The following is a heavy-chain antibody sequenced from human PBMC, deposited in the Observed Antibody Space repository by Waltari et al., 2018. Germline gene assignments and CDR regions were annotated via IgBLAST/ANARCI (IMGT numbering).Heavy chain of an antibody. CDR3: ARVRGSLYYFDY. D-gene: IGHD3-10*01. V-gene: IGHV4-39*07. CDR2: IYYSGST. Sequence: QLQLQESGPGLVKPSETLSLTCTVSGGSISSSSYYWGWIRQPPGKGLEWIGSIYYSGSTYYNPSLKSRVTISVDTSKNQFSLKLSSVTAADTAVYYCARVRGSLYYFDYWGQGTLVTVSS. J-gene: IGHJ4*02. CDR1: GGSISSSSYY.